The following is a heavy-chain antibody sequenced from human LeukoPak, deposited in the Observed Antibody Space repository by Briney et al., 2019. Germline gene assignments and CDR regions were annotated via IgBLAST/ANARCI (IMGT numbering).Heavy chain of an antibody. V-gene: IGHV4-34*01. Sequence: SETLSLTCAVYGGSFSGYYWSWIRQPPGKGLEWIGEINHSGSTNYNPSLKSRVTISVDRSNNQFSLKLSSVTAADTAVYYCARGFCSSTSCYYPWFDPWGQGTLVTVSS. J-gene: IGHJ5*02. CDR2: INHSGST. D-gene: IGHD2-2*01. CDR3: ARGFCSSTSCYYPWFDP. CDR1: GGSFSGYY.